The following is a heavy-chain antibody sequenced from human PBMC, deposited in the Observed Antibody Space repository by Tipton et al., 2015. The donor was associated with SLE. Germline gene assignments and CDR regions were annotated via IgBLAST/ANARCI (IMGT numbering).Heavy chain of an antibody. CDR1: GGSININSYF. V-gene: IGHV4-39*01. CDR2: IYHNGNT. J-gene: IGHJ6*02. Sequence: TLSLTCTVSGGSININSYFWAWIRQPPGKGLEWIGSIYHNGNTYYNSSLKSRVTISVDTSKNQFSLKLSSVTAADTAVYYCARLDRDYGSGTYGMDVWGQGTTVTVSS. CDR3: ARLDRDYGSGTYGMDV. D-gene: IGHD3-10*01.